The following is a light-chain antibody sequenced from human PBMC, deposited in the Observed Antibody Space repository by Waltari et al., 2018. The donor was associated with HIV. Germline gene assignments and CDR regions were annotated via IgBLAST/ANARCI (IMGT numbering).Light chain of an antibody. CDR2: EVS. CDR3: SSYAGSNNWV. Sequence: QSALTHPPSAPGSPGQSVPISCTGTSSNVGGYNSVPWYQQHPGKAPKRMIYEVSDRPSGVPDRCSGSKSGNTASRTFSGLQAEDEAEYCCSSYAGSNNWVCGGGAKLTVL. J-gene: IGLJ2*01. V-gene: IGLV2-8*01. CDR1: SSNVGGYNS.